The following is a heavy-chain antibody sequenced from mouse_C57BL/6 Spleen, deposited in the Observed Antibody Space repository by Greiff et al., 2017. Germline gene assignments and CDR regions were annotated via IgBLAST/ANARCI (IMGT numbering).Heavy chain of an antibody. CDR1: GYTFTEYT. CDR3: ARHEEDYDYDWYFDV. J-gene: IGHJ1*03. V-gene: IGHV1-62-2*01. CDR2: FYPGSGSI. D-gene: IGHD2-4*01. Sequence: QVQLKESGAELVKPGASVTLSCKASGYTFTEYTIHWVKQRSGQGLEWIGWFYPGSGSIKYNEKFKDKATLTAEKSSSTVYMELSRLTSEDSAVYFCARHEEDYDYDWYFDVWGTGTTVTVSS.